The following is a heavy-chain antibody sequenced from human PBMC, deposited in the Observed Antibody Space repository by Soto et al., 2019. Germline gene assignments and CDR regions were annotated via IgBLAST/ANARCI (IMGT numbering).Heavy chain of an antibody. CDR1: GFTFSPYA. D-gene: IGHD6-13*01. CDR2: IGGTGYNI. J-gene: IGHJ4*02. V-gene: IGHV3-23*01. Sequence: PGGSLRLSCAASGFTFSPYAMNWVRQAPGKGLEWVSAIGGTGYNIYYADSVKGRFTISRDNTKNTLYLQMKSLRAEDTAVYYCAKAGFSSSWSPTYFDYWGQGTLVTVSS. CDR3: AKAGFSSSWSPTYFDY.